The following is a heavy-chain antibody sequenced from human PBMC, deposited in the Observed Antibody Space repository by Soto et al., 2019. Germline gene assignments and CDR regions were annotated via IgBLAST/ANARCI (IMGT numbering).Heavy chain of an antibody. V-gene: IGHV3-33*01. D-gene: IGHD3-22*01. CDR2: IWDDGSNK. Sequence: QVQLVESGGGVVQPGRPLRLSCAASGFTFSSYGMHWVRQAPGKGLEWVAVIWDDGSNKYYADSVKGRFTISRDNSKNTLYLQMNSLRAEDTAVYYCAREAYYYDSSGYAFDYWGQGTVVTVSS. CDR3: AREAYYYDSSGYAFDY. CDR1: GFTFSSYG. J-gene: IGHJ4*02.